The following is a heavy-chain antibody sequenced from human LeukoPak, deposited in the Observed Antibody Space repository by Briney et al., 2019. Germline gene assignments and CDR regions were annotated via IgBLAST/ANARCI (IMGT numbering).Heavy chain of an antibody. CDR3: ARHRQADAFDI. CDR1: GYSISSGYY. Sequence: SETLSLTCAVSGYSISSGYYWGWIRQPPGKGLEWIGSIYHSGSTYYNPSLKSRVTISVDTSKNQFSLKLSSVIAADTAVYYCARHRQADAFDIWGQGTMVTVSS. V-gene: IGHV4-38-2*01. CDR2: IYHSGST. J-gene: IGHJ3*02.